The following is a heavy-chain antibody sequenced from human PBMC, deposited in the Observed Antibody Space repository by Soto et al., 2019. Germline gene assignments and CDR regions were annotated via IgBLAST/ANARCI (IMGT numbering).Heavy chain of an antibody. CDR3: GRMCGYGFDF. V-gene: IGHV4-59*01. Sequence: SETLSLTCSVSGGSIGSFYWSWIRQPPGKGLEWIGDIHASGRTNHNPSLKSRVTISVDTSKNQFSLKLNSVTAADTAVYYCGRMCGYGFDFWGQGTLVTVSS. D-gene: IGHD5-12*01. J-gene: IGHJ4*02. CDR2: IHASGRT. CDR1: GGSIGSFY.